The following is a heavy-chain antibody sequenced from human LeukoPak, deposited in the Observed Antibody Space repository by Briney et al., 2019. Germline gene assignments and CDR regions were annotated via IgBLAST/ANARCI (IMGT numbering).Heavy chain of an antibody. CDR3: ARDRYTWHDRDWFDS. J-gene: IGHJ5*01. CDR1: GDSISTSY. CDR2: IFASGET. D-gene: IGHD1-20*01. Sequence: PSETLSLTCTVSGDSISTSYWSWIRQPAGKRMEWIGRIFASGETNYNPSLERRFIMSRDTSNNQFFLRLTSVTAADTAVYYCARDRYTWHDRDWFDSWGQGTLVTVSS. V-gene: IGHV4-4*07.